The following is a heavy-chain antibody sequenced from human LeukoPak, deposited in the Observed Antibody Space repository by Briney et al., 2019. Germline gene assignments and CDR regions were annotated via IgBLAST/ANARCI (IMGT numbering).Heavy chain of an antibody. Sequence: PGGPLRLSCAASGFTFSDYYMSWIRQAPGKGLEWVSYISSSGSTIYYADSVKGQFTISRDNAKNSLYLQMNSLRAEDTAVYYCAKWSDCSDGSCRKTHFDCWGQGTLVTVSS. CDR3: AKWSDCSDGSCRKTHFDC. D-gene: IGHD2-15*01. CDR1: GFTFSDYY. J-gene: IGHJ4*02. V-gene: IGHV3-11*01. CDR2: ISSSGSTI.